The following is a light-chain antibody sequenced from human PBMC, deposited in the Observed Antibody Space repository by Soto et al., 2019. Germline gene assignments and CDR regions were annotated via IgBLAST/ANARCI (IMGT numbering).Light chain of an antibody. J-gene: IGKJ1*01. V-gene: IGKV3-15*01. CDR2: DAS. Sequence: EKVMTQSPATLSVSPGERATLSCRASQSVSSTLAWYQQKPGQAPRLLIYDASTRANGIPARFSGRGSGTEFTLTISNLQSEDFAVYYCLQYNDWPRTFGQGTKVDIK. CDR3: LQYNDWPRT. CDR1: QSVSST.